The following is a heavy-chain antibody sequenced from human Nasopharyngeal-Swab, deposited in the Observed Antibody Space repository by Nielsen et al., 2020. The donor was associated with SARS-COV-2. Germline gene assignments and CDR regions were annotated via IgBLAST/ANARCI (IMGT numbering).Heavy chain of an antibody. CDR2: ISYDGNNK. D-gene: IGHD6-13*01. CDR3: ARDRRAAGTGGYFDY. J-gene: IGHJ4*02. Sequence: PGKGLEWVAVISYDGNNKYYADSVKGRFSISRDNSKNTPYLQMNSLRAEDTAVYYCARDRRAAGTGGYFDYWGQGTLVTVSS. V-gene: IGHV3-30*04.